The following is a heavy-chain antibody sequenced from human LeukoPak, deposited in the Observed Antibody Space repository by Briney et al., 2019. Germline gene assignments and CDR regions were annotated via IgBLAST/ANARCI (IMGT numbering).Heavy chain of an antibody. V-gene: IGHV1-2*02. CDR2: INPHSGAT. Sequence: GASVKVSCKASGYTFTSYYMFWVRQAPGQGLEWMGWINPHSGATNYAQKFQGRVTMTRDMSINTAYMELSRLTSDDPAVYYCARGNYYDSGAYSAEPHFDSWGQGTLVTVSS. CDR3: ARGNYYDSGAYSAEPHFDS. J-gene: IGHJ4*02. D-gene: IGHD3-22*01. CDR1: GYTFTSYY.